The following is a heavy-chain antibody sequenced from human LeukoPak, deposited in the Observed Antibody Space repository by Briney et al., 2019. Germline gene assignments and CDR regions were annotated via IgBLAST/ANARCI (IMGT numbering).Heavy chain of an antibody. J-gene: IGHJ4*02. CDR3: ARDPRGAYCGGDCSYFDY. CDR2: IYHSGST. D-gene: IGHD2-21*02. Sequence: SETLSLTCTVSGGSISSGGYYWSWIRQPPGKGLEWIGYIYHSGSTYYNPSLKSRVTISVDRSKNQFSLKLSSVTAADTAVYYCARDPRGAYCGGDCSYFDYWGQGTLVTVSS. CDR1: GGSISSGGYY. V-gene: IGHV4-30-2*01.